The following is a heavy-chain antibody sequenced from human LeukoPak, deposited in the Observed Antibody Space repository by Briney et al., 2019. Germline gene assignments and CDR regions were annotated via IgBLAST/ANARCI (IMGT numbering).Heavy chain of an antibody. Sequence: ASVTVSCKASGYTFTSYGISWVRQAPGRGLEWMGWISAYNGNTNYAQKLQGRVTMTTDTSTSTAYMELRSLRSDDTAVYYCARDLLRASFDYWGQGTLVTVSS. CDR1: GYTFTSYG. V-gene: IGHV1-18*01. J-gene: IGHJ4*02. CDR2: ISAYNGNT. D-gene: IGHD4-17*01. CDR3: ARDLLRASFDY.